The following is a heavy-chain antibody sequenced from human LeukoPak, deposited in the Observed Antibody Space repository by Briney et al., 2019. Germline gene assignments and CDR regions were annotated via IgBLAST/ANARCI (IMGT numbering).Heavy chain of an antibody. V-gene: IGHV3-74*01. D-gene: IGHD1-26*01. CDR2: IKGDGSSI. Sequence: GSLILSCVASGFTFSNHWMHWVRQNPGKGLVWVSRIKGDGSSISHADSVTGRFTISRDNAKNTLYLQMNNLRAEDTGVYYCVRDGVGAPPFDYWGEGILVTVSS. CDR3: VRDGVGAPPFDY. J-gene: IGHJ4*02. CDR1: GFTFSNHW.